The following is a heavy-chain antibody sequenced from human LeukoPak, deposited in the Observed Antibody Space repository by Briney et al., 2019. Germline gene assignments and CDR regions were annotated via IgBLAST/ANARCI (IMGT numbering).Heavy chain of an antibody. J-gene: IGHJ4*02. Sequence: ASVKVSCKVSGYTLTELSMHWVRQALGKGLEWMGGFDPEDGETIYAQKFRGRLTMTDDTSTDTAYMELRSLRSEDTAVYYCATHSPFGYYFDYWGQGTLVTVSS. V-gene: IGHV1-24*01. CDR1: GYTLTELS. CDR3: ATHSPFGYYFDY. CDR2: FDPEDGET. D-gene: IGHD3-16*01.